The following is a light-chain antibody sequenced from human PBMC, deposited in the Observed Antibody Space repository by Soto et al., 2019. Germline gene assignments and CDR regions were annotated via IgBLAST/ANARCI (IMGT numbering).Light chain of an antibody. CDR2: AAS. V-gene: IGKV1-39*01. CDR3: QQSYTTLIT. J-gene: IGKJ5*01. Sequence: DIQMTQSPSSLSASVGDRVTITCRASQSISYYLNWYQQKPGKAPELLIYAASSLQSGVPSRFSGSGSGTDFTLTISSLQPEDFATYYCQQSYTTLITFGQGTRLDMK. CDR1: QSISYY.